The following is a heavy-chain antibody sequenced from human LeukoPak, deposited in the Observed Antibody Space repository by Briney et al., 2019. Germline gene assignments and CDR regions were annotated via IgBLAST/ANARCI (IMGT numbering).Heavy chain of an antibody. Sequence: EALSLTCTVSGGSISSSSYYWGWIRQPPGKGLEWIGSIYYSGSTYYNPSLKSRVTISVDTSKNQFSLKLSSATAADTAVYYCASLYYYDSSGYYQPAYYYGMDVWGQGTTVTVSS. CDR1: GGSISSSSYY. D-gene: IGHD3-22*01. J-gene: IGHJ6*02. CDR2: IYYSGST. V-gene: IGHV4-39*01. CDR3: ASLYYYDSSGYYQPAYYYGMDV.